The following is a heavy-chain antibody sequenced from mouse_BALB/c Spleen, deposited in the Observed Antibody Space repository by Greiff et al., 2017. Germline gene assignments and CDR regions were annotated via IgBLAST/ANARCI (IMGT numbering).Heavy chain of an antibody. D-gene: IGHD2-2*01. CDR1: GFTFSSYG. Sequence: EVKLVESGGDLVKPGGSLKLSCAASGFTFSSYGMSWVRQTPDKRLEWVATISSGGSYTYYPDSVKGRFTISRDNAKNTLYLQMSSLKSEDTAMYYCARHDGYDGGYFDYWGQGTTLTVSS. V-gene: IGHV5-6*01. CDR2: ISSGGSYT. CDR3: ARHDGYDGGYFDY. J-gene: IGHJ2*01.